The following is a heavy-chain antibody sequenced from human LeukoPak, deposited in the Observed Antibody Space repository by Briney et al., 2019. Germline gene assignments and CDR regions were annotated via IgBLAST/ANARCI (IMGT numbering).Heavy chain of an antibody. CDR1: GDSVSSNSAA. CDR3: ARDQELLLDY. V-gene: IGHV6-1*01. CDR2: TYQRSKRYN. J-gene: IGHJ4*02. D-gene: IGHD3-16*02. Sequence: SQTLSLTCAISGDSVSSNSAAWNWIRQSPSRGLEWLGRTYQRSKRYNDYAASVKSRITVNPDIPKNQFSLQLNSVTPEDTAVYYCARDQELLLDYWGQGTLVTVSS.